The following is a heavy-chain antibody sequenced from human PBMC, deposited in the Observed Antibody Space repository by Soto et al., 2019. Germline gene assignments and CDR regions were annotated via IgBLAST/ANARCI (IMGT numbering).Heavy chain of an antibody. CDR2: ISGSGGST. CDR3: AKWRHRDGYNFG. V-gene: IGHV3-23*01. D-gene: IGHD5-12*01. J-gene: IGHJ4*02. CDR1: GFTFSSYA. Sequence: EVQLLESGGGLVQPGGSLRLSCAASGFTFSSYAMSWVRQAPGTGLEWVSAISGSGGSTYYADSVKGRFTISRDNSKNTLYLQMNSLRAEDTAVYYCAKWRHRDGYNFGWGQGTLLTVSS.